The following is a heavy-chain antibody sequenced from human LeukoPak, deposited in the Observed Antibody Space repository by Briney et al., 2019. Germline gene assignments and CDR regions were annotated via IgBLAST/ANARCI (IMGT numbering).Heavy chain of an antibody. D-gene: IGHD3-10*01. CDR3: ATGSSRYYYYMDV. V-gene: IGHV4-39*01. CDR1: GGSIRSNGYY. CDR2: IYFSGNT. Sequence: SETLSLTCTVSGGSIRSNGYYWGWIRQPPGKGLEWIGSIYFSGNTYYNPSLKSRVTISVDTSKNQFSLKLSSVTAADTAVYYCATGSSRYYYYMDVWGKGTTVTVSS. J-gene: IGHJ6*03.